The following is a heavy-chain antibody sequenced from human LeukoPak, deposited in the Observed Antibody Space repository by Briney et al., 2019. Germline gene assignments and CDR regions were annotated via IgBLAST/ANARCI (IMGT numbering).Heavy chain of an antibody. J-gene: IGHJ4*02. Sequence: SVKVSCKASGGTFSSYAISWVRQAPGQGLEWMGGIIPIFGTANYAQKFQGRVTITADESTSTAYMELSSLRSEDTAVYYCARNRYNWNDNYFDYWGQGALVTVSS. V-gene: IGHV1-69*13. D-gene: IGHD1-20*01. CDR3: ARNRYNWNDNYFDY. CDR1: GGTFSSYA. CDR2: IIPIFGTA.